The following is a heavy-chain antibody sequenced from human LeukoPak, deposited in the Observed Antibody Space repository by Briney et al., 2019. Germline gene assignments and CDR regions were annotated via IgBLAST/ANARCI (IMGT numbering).Heavy chain of an antibody. J-gene: IGHJ4*02. CDR1: GGSISSVGYY. Sequence: SETLSLTCTVSGGSISSVGYYWSWIRQHPGKGLEWIGYVYYRGSTYYNPSLKSRVTISVDTSKNQFSLKLSSVTAADTAVYYCAREVGYCSSTSCSHFDDWGQGTLVTVSS. CDR3: AREVGYCSSTSCSHFDD. V-gene: IGHV4-31*03. CDR2: VYYRGST. D-gene: IGHD2-2*01.